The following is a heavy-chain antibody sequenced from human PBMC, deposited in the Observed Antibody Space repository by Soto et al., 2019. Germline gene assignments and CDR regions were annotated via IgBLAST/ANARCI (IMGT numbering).Heavy chain of an antibody. CDR1: GFTFDDYT. D-gene: IGHD2-2*01. CDR2: ISWDGGST. CDR3: AKDLDDDCSSTSCYYYYGMDV. J-gene: IGHJ6*02. V-gene: IGHV3-43*01. Sequence: GGSLRLSCAASGFTFDDYTMHWVRQAPGKGLEWVSLISWDGGSTYYADSVKGRFTISRDNSKNSLYLQMNSLRTEDTALYYCAKDLDDDCSSTSCYYYYGMDVWGQGTTVTVSS.